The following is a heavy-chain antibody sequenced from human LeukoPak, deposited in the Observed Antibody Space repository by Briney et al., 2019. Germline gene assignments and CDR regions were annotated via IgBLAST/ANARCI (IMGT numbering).Heavy chain of an antibody. D-gene: IGHD6-25*01. V-gene: IGHV3-7*01. CDR2: IKQDGSEK. J-gene: IGHJ3*02. CDR1: GFTFSDYW. Sequence: GGSLRLSCVASGFTFSDYWMSWVRQAPGKGLEWVANIKQDGSEKYYVDFVKGRFTISRDNAKKSLYLQMNSLRGEDTAMYYCARDVAADDIWGQGTMVTVSS. CDR3: ARDVAADDI.